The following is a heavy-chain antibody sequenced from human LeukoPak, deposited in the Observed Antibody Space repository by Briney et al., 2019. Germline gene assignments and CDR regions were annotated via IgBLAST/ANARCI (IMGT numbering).Heavy chain of an antibody. V-gene: IGHV3-30*01. J-gene: IGHJ4*02. CDR2: ISSGGTYE. Sequence: GKSLRLSCAASGFTFSNYAMHWVRQAPGKGLEWVSLISSGGTYEYYADSVKGRFTISRDNSKNTLYLQLTSLRAEDTAVYYCARDSTYYYDSGSSGPHYFDNWGQGTLVTVSS. D-gene: IGHD3-10*01. CDR1: GFTFSNYA. CDR3: ARDSTYYYDSGSSGPHYFDN.